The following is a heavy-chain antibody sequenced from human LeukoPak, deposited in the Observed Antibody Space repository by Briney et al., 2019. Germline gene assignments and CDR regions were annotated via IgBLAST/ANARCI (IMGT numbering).Heavy chain of an antibody. Sequence: GGSLRLSCAASGFTFSSYAMHWVRQAPGKGLEWVAVISYDGSNKYYADSVKGRFTISRDNSKNTLYLQMNSLRAEDTAVYYCTRNYGAAAGSYYYYMDVWGKGTTVTVSS. CDR1: GFTFSSYA. D-gene: IGHD6-13*01. V-gene: IGHV3-30-3*01. J-gene: IGHJ6*03. CDR2: ISYDGSNK. CDR3: TRNYGAAAGSYYYYMDV.